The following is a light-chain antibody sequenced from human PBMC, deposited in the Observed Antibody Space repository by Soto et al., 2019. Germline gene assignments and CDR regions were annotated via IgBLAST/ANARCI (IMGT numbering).Light chain of an antibody. CDR3: QQYDNWPRT. J-gene: IGKJ1*01. V-gene: IGKV3-15*01. Sequence: EIVMTQSPATVSVSPGERATLSCRASQSVRSKLAWYQQKRGQAPRLLIYDASTRATGIPARFSGSGSETEFTLTISSLQSEDFAIYFCQQYDNWPRTFGQGTKVEVK. CDR2: DAS. CDR1: QSVRSK.